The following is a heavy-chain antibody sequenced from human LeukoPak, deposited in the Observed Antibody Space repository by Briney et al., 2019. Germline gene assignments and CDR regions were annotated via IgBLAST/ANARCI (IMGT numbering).Heavy chain of an antibody. J-gene: IGHJ6*03. V-gene: IGHV3-7*01. CDR2: IKEDGSEK. D-gene: IGHD6-13*01. Sequence: GGSPRLSCAASGFTFIRHWMTWVRQAPGKGLEWVANIKEDGSEKYYVDSVKGRFTISIDNAKNSLYLQINSLRAEDTAVYYCARVVLYYSYMDVWGKGTTVTVSS. CDR3: ARVVLYYSYMDV. CDR1: GFTFIRHW.